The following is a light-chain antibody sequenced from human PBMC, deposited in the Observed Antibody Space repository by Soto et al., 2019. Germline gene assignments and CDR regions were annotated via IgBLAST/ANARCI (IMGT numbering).Light chain of an antibody. Sequence: EIVLTQYPGTLSLSPGERATLSCRASRSISSTYLAWYQQKPGQATRLLIYGASSRATGIPDRFSGSGSGTDFTLTISRLEPEDVAVYYCQQYGGSHPYNFGQRTKREIK. CDR3: QQYGGSHPYN. CDR2: GAS. CDR1: RSISSTY. V-gene: IGKV3-20*01. J-gene: IGKJ2*01.